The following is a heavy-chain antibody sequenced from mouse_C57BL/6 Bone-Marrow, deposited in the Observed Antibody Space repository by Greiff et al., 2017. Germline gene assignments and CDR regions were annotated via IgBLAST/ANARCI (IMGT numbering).Heavy chain of an antibody. D-gene: IGHD2-4*01. Sequence: QVQLQQPGAELVKPGASVKLSCKASGYTFTNYWMHWVKQRPGQGLEWIGMMHPKGGSPDYNEKFKSEATLSVDTSSRTAYMELSSLTSEDSAVYYCARSYDYDDCAMDYWGQGTSVTVSS. V-gene: IGHV1-64*01. CDR1: GYTFTNYW. CDR3: ARSYDYDDCAMDY. J-gene: IGHJ4*01. CDR2: MHPKGGSP.